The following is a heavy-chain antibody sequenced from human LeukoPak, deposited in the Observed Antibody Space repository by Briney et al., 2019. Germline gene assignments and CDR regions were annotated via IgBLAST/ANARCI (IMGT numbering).Heavy chain of an antibody. CDR2: ISYDGSNK. D-gene: IGHD4-17*01. J-gene: IGHJ4*02. CDR3: ANRVQSYGDYDPAVDY. CDR1: GFTFSSYS. V-gene: IGHV3-30*18. Sequence: GGSLRLSCAASGFTFSSYSMNWVRQAPGRGLEWVAVISYDGSNKYYADSVKGRFTISRDNSKNTLYLQMNSLRAEDTAVYYCANRVQSYGDYDPAVDYWGQGTLVTVSS.